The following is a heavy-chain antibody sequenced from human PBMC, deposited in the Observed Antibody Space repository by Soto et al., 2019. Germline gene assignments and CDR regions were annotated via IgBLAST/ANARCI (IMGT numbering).Heavy chain of an antibody. J-gene: IGHJ4*02. Sequence: QVQLVQSGAEVKKPGASVKVSCKASGYTFTSYAMYWVRQAPGQRLEWMGWINAGNGNTKYSQKFQGRVTITRDTSASTAYMELSSLRSEDTAVYYCARDRSSGWTFDYWGQGTLVTVSS. D-gene: IGHD6-19*01. CDR3: ARDRSSGWTFDY. V-gene: IGHV1-3*01. CDR1: GYTFTSYA. CDR2: INAGNGNT.